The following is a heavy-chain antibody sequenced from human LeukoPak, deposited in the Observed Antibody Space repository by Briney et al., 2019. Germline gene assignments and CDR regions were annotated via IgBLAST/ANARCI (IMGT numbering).Heavy chain of an antibody. V-gene: IGHV3-48*03. CDR2: ISSSGSTI. Sequence: GGSLRLSCAASGFTFSSYEMNWVRQAPGKGLEWVSYISSSGSTIYYADSVKGRFTISRDNAKNSLYLQMNSLRAEDTAVYYCAGGAFFGELLWFDYWGQGTLVTVSS. CDR1: GFTFSSYE. D-gene: IGHD3-10*01. J-gene: IGHJ4*02. CDR3: AGGAFFGELLWFDY.